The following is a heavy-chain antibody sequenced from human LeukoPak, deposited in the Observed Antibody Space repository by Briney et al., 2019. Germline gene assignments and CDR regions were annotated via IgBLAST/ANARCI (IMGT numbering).Heavy chain of an antibody. CDR1: GFTFSSYG. J-gene: IGHJ4*02. CDR3: AKDLSGPVLQYFDWFMGGFDY. CDR2: ISYDGSNK. Sequence: GGSLRLSCAASGFTFSSYGMHWVRQAPGKGLEWVAVISYDGSNKYYADSVKGRFTISRDNSKNTLYLQMNSLRAEDTAVYYCAKDLSGPVLQYFDWFMGGFDYWGQGTLVTVSS. D-gene: IGHD3-9*01. V-gene: IGHV3-30*18.